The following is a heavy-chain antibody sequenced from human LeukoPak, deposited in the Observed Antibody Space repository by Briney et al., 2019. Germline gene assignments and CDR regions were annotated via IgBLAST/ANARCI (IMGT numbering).Heavy chain of an antibody. CDR3: ARVPYYYDSSGYYFDY. V-gene: IGHV3-11*01. D-gene: IGHD3-22*01. CDR1: GFTFSDYY. J-gene: IGHJ4*02. Sequence: PGGSLRLSCAASGFTFSDYYMSWVRQAPGKGLEWVSYISSSGSTIYYADSVKGRFTISRDNAKNSLYLQMNSLGAEDTAVYYCARVPYYYDSSGYYFDYWGQGTLVTVSS. CDR2: ISSSGSTI.